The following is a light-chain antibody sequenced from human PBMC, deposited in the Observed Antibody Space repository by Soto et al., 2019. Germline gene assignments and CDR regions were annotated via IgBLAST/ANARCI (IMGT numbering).Light chain of an antibody. CDR1: QSVNTY. Sequence: EIVLTQSPATLSLSPGERVSLSCRASQSVNTYFAWYRQKPGQAPRLLIYDASSRATGIPARFSGSGSGTDFTLTISGLEPEDFAIYYCQQRSSLPLTFGHGTRVEI. CDR3: QQRSSLPLT. J-gene: IGKJ1*01. V-gene: IGKV3-11*01. CDR2: DAS.